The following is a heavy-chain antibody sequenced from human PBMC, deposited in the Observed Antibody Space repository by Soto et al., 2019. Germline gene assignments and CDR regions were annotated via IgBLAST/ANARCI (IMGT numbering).Heavy chain of an antibody. D-gene: IGHD3-9*01. V-gene: IGHV1-69*12. CDR2: IIPIFGTA. J-gene: IGHJ5*02. Sequence: QVQLVQSGAEVKKPGSSVKVSCKASGGTFSSYAISWVRQAPGQGLEWMGGIIPIFGTANYAQKFQGRVTITADESTSTAYMELSSLRSEDTAVYYCARATPDYDILTGYPRGWFDPWGQGTLVTVSS. CDR3: ARATPDYDILTGYPRGWFDP. CDR1: GGTFSSYA.